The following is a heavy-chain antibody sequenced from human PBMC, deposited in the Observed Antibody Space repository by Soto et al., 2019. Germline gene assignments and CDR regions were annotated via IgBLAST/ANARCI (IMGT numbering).Heavy chain of an antibody. CDR3: AKNRRAYGGGLKQPYYFYY. Sequence: GGSLRLSCAASGFTFSRYAMSWVRQAPGKGLEWVSAISGSGGSTYYADSVKGRFTISRDNSKNTLYLQMNSLRAEDTAVYYCAKNRRAYGGGLKQPYYFYYWGQGTLVTVSS. CDR2: ISGSGGST. V-gene: IGHV3-23*01. D-gene: IGHD4-17*01. J-gene: IGHJ4*02. CDR1: GFTFSRYA.